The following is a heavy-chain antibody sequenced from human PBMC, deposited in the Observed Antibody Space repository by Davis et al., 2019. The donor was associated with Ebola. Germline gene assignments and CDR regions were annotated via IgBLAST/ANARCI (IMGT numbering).Heavy chain of an antibody. Sequence: GGSLRLSCAASGFTFSSYSMNWVRQAPGKGLEWVSYISSSSSTIYYADSVKGRFTISRDNAKNSLYLQMNSLRAEDTAVYYCARDAREMATNYWGQGTLVTVSS. D-gene: IGHD5-24*01. CDR2: ISSSSSTI. CDR3: ARDAREMATNY. CDR1: GFTFSSYS. J-gene: IGHJ4*02. V-gene: IGHV3-48*01.